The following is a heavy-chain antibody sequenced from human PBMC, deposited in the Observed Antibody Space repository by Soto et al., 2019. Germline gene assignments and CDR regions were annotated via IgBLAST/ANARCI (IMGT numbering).Heavy chain of an antibody. J-gene: IGHJ4*02. V-gene: IGHV3-33*01. CDR2: IWYDGSNK. CDR1: GFTFSSYG. D-gene: IGHD1-26*01. CDR3: ARGGGSYSRPFLDY. Sequence: QVQLVESGGGVVQPGRSLRLSCAASGFTFSSYGMHWVRQAPGKGLEWVAVIWYDGSNKYYADSVKGRFTISRDNSKNTLYLQMNSLRAEDTAVYYCARGGGSYSRPFLDYWGQGTLVTVSS.